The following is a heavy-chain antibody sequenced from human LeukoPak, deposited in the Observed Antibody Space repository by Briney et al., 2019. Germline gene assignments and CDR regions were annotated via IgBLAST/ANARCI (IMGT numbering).Heavy chain of an antibody. CDR1: GGSFSGYY. V-gene: IGHV4-34*01. CDR3: ARDSSVAGTDS. J-gene: IGHJ4*02. D-gene: IGHD6-19*01. CDR2: INHSGST. Sequence: SETLSLTCAVYGGSFSGYYWSWIRQPPGKGLEWIGEINHSGSTNYNPSLKSRVTISVDTSKNQFSLKLSSVTAADTAVYYCARDSSVAGTDSWGQGTLVTVSS.